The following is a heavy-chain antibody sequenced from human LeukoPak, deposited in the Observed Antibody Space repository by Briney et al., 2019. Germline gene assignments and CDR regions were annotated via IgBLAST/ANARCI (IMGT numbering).Heavy chain of an antibody. J-gene: IGHJ4*02. CDR1: GGSISSGGYF. CDR3: ARGGYYDSSGSQKPFDY. V-gene: IGHV4-31*01. CDR2: IYYSGST. Sequence: SETLSLTCTVSGGSISSGGYFWRWVRQHPGKGLEWIGYIYYSGSTYYHPSLKSQLTISVYTSKNQFSLKLSSVTAADTAVYYCARGGYYDSSGSQKPFDYWGQGTLVTVSS. D-gene: IGHD3-22*01.